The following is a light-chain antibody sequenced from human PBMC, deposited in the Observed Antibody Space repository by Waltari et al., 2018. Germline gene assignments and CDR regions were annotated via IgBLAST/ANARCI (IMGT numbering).Light chain of an antibody. CDR3: ASWDDSLSVVL. Sequence: QTALTQPPSTSGPPGQRVTTSCSGSSSNIGSSTVNWYQQLPGTAPKLLIYTNNQRPSGVPDRFSASKSGTSASLAISGLQSEDEAHYYCASWDDSLSVVLFGGGTKLTVL. CDR2: TNN. J-gene: IGLJ3*02. V-gene: IGLV1-44*01. CDR1: SSNIGSST.